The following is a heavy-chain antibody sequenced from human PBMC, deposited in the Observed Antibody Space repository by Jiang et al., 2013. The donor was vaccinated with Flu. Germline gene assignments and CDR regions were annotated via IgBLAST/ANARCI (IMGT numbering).Heavy chain of an antibody. CDR2: IYWDDDK. V-gene: IGHV2-5*02. Sequence: LALIYWDDDKRYSPSLKSRLTITKDTSENQVVLTMTNMDPVDTATYYCAHRKGIWGAFDIWGQGTMVTVSS. D-gene: IGHD7-27*01. J-gene: IGHJ3*02. CDR3: AHRKGIWGAFDI.